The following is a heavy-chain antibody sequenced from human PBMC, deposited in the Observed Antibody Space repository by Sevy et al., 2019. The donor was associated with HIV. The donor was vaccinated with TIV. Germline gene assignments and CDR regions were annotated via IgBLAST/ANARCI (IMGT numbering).Heavy chain of an antibody. CDR2: MNPNSGNT. J-gene: IGHJ6*02. CDR3: ASKKGRPGIWAAYYYYGMDV. CDR1: GYTFTSYD. D-gene: IGHD3-16*01. Sequence: ASVKVSCKASGYTFTSYDINWVRQATGQGLEWMGWMNPNSGNTGYPQKFQGRVTMTRNTSISTAYMELSSLRSEDTAVYYRASKKGRPGIWAAYYYYGMDVWGQGTTVTVSS. V-gene: IGHV1-8*01.